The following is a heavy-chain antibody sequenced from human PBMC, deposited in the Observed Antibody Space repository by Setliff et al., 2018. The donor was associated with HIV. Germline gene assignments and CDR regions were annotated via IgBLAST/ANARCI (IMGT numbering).Heavy chain of an antibody. CDR1: GGSINSFY. D-gene: IGHD6-13*01. CDR3: ARDTRAAAGRGWYFDL. J-gene: IGHJ2*01. V-gene: IGHV4-4*07. Sequence: KTSETLSLTCTVSGGSINSFYWSWIRQPAGKGLEWIGRIYAIGSTHYNPSLKSRVTMSVDTSKNQFSMKLTSVTAADTAVYYCARDTRAAAGRGWYFDLWGRGTLVTVSS. CDR2: IYAIGST.